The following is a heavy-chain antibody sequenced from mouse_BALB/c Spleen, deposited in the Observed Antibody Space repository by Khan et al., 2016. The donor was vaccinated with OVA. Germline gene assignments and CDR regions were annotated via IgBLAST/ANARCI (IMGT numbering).Heavy chain of an antibody. D-gene: IGHD1-1*02. CDR3: ARHYHGGVLYWYFDV. J-gene: IGHJ1*01. CDR2: IFPGDDST. V-gene: IGHV1-85*01. Sequence: QVQLKESGAELVKPGASVKLSCKASGYTFTSYDINWVRQRPEQGLEWIGWIFPGDDSTKYNEKFKGKATLTSDKSSSTAYKKLSRLTSEVSAIYFCARHYHGGVLYWYFDVWGAGTTVTVSS. CDR1: GYTFTSYD.